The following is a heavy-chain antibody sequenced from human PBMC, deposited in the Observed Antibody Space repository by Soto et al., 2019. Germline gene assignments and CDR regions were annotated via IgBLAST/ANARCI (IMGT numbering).Heavy chain of an antibody. D-gene: IGHD3-10*01. Sequence: SVKVSCKASGFTFTSSAVQWVRQARGQRLEWKGWIVVGSGNTNYAQKFQERVTITRDMSTSTAYMELSSLRSEDTAVYYRAAALRAGYYGSGSFDYWGQGTLVTVSS. CDR3: AAALRAGYYGSGSFDY. CDR1: GFTFTSSA. CDR2: IVVGSGNT. V-gene: IGHV1-58*01. J-gene: IGHJ4*02.